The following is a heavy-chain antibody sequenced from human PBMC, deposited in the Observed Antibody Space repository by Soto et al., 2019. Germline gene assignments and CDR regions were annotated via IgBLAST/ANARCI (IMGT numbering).Heavy chain of an antibody. V-gene: IGHV4-59*01. Sequence: QVQLQESGPGLVKPSETLSLTCTVSGGSISSYYWSWIRQPPGKGLEWIGYIYYSGSTNYNPSLKSRVTISVDTSKNQFSLKLSSVTAADTAVYYCASALPITGMDVWGQGTTVTVSS. CDR1: GGSISSYY. J-gene: IGHJ6*02. CDR2: IYYSGST. D-gene: IGHD3-16*02. CDR3: ASALPITGMDV.